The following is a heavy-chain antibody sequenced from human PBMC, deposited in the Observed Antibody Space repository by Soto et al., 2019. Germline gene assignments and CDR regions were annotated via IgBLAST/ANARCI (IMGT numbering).Heavy chain of an antibody. CDR2: ISAYNGNT. J-gene: IGHJ5*02. Sequence: QVQLVQSGAEVKKPGASVKVSCKASGYTFGSYGMTWVRQAPGQGLEWMGWISAYNGNTDYAQKFQGRVTLTTDTSTDTAYMELRSLRSDDTAVYYCARDRVVVPGGFDPWGQGTLVTVSS. CDR1: GYTFGSYG. D-gene: IGHD3-3*01. V-gene: IGHV1-18*01. CDR3: ARDRVVVPGGFDP.